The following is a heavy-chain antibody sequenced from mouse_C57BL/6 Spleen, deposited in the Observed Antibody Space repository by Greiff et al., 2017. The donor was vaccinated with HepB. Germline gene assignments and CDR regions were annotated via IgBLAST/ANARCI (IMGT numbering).Heavy chain of an antibody. CDR3: ARDGITPENAMDY. Sequence: VQLQQSGAELVKPGASVKISCKASGYAFSSYWMNWVKQRPGKGLEWIGQIYPGDGDTNYNGKFKGKATLTADKSSSTAYMQLSSLTSEDSAVYFCARDGITPENAMDYWGQGTSVTVSS. J-gene: IGHJ4*01. V-gene: IGHV1-80*01. D-gene: IGHD2-4*01. CDR1: GYAFSSYW. CDR2: IYPGDGDT.